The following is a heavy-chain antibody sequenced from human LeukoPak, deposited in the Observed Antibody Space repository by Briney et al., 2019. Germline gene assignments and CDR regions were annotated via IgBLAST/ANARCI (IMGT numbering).Heavy chain of an antibody. J-gene: IGHJ4*02. D-gene: IGHD4-17*01. CDR2: ISSTGITI. CDR1: GFTFSNYA. CDR3: ARAGPTVTKYFDY. V-gene: IGHV3-48*03. Sequence: GGSLRLSCAASGFTFSNYAMNWVRQAPGKGLEWLSYISSTGITIYYADSVGGRFTISRDNAKNSLYLQMNSLRAEDTAVYYCARAGPTVTKYFDYWGQGTLVTVSS.